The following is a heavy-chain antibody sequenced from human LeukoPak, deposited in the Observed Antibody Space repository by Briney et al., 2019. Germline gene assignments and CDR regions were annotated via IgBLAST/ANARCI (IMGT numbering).Heavy chain of an antibody. J-gene: IGHJ4*02. V-gene: IGHV3-23*01. CDR2: ISGSGGST. CDR1: GFTFSSYG. Sequence: GGSLRLSCAASGFTFSSYGMSWVRQALGKGLEWVSAISGSGGSTYYADSVKGRFTISRDNSKNTLYLQMNSLRAEDTAVYYCAKPYYDILTGYYNGDVDYWGQGTLVTVSS. CDR3: AKPYYDILTGYYNGDVDY. D-gene: IGHD3-9*01.